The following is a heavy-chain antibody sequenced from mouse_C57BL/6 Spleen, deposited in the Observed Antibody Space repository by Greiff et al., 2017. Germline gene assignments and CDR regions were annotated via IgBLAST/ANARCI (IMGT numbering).Heavy chain of an antibody. CDR3: ARSRGYYSSSYDFDY. J-gene: IGHJ2*01. V-gene: IGHV1-64*01. CDR2: IHPNSGST. Sequence: VQLQQSGAELVKPGASVKLSCKASGYTFTSYWMHWVKQRPGQGLEWIGMIHPNSGSTNYNEKFKSKATLTVDKSSSTAYMQLSSLTSEDSAVYYCARSRGYYSSSYDFDYWGQGTTLTVSS. D-gene: IGHD1-1*01. CDR1: GYTFTSYW.